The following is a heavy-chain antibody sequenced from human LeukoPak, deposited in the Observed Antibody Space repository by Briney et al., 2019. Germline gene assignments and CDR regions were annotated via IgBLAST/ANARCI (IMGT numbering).Heavy chain of an antibody. CDR2: IYPGDSDT. CDR1: GYSFTHYW. V-gene: IGHV5-51*01. D-gene: IGHD3-10*01. CDR3: ARAMVRGVLTTYFDY. Sequence: GESLKISFKGSGYSFTHYWVGWVRQMPGKGLEWMGVIYPGDSDTRYSPSFQGQVTISADKSISTAYLQWSSLRASDTGVYYCARAMVRGVLTTYFDYWGQGTLVTVSS. J-gene: IGHJ4*02.